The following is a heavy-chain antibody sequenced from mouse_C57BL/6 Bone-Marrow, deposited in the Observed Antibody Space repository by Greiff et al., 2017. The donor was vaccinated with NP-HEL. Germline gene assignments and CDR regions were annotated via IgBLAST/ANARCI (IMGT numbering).Heavy chain of an antibody. D-gene: IGHD3-3*01. CDR2: IYPRSGNT. V-gene: IGHV1-81*01. CDR1: GYTFTRYG. CDR3: ATGTGGLAMDY. Sequence: QVQLQQSGAELARPGASVKLSCKASGYTFTRYGISWVKQRTGQGLEWIGEIYPRSGNTYYNEKFKGKATLTADKSSSTAYMELRSLTSEDSAVYFCATGTGGLAMDYWGQGTSVTVSS. J-gene: IGHJ4*01.